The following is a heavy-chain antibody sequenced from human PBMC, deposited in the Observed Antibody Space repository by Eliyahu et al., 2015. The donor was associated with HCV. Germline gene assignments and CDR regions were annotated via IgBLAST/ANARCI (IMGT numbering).Heavy chain of an antibody. CDR3: ARDAVLLWFRELSGDSYYYMDV. CDR2: ISSSSSYI. Sequence: EVQLVESGGGLVKPGGSLRLSCAASGFTFSSYSMNWVRQAPGKGLEWVSSISSSSSYIYYADSVKGRFTISRDNAKNSLYLQMNSLRAEDTAVYYCARDAVLLWFRELSGDSYYYMDVWGKGTTVTVSS. V-gene: IGHV3-21*01. J-gene: IGHJ6*03. CDR1: GFTFSSYS. D-gene: IGHD3-10*01.